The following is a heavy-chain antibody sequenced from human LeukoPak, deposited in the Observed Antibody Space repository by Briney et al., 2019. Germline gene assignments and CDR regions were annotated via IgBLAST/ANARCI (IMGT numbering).Heavy chain of an antibody. J-gene: IGHJ4*02. Sequence: GGSLRLSCAASGFTFSSYAMHWVRQAPGKGLEWVAVISYDGSNKYYADSVKGRFTISRDNSKNTLYLQMNSLRAEDKAVYYCAKVPNGYWGQGTLVTVSS. CDR1: GFTFSSYA. CDR2: ISYDGSNK. CDR3: AKVPNGY. D-gene: IGHD3-10*01. V-gene: IGHV3-30*04.